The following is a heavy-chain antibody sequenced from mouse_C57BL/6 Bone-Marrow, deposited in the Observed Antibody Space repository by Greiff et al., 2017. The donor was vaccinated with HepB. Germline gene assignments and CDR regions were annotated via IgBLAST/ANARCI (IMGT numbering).Heavy chain of an antibody. D-gene: IGHD1-1*01. V-gene: IGHV5-6*01. CDR2: ISSGGSYT. Sequence: EVKVVESGGDLVKPGGSLKLSCAASGFTFSSYGMSWVRQTPDKRLEWVATISSGGSYTYYPDSVKGRFTISRDNAKNTLYLQMSSLKSEDTAMYYCARLYYGSSYGGYFDVWGTGTTVTVSS. J-gene: IGHJ1*03. CDR1: GFTFSSYG. CDR3: ARLYYGSSYGGYFDV.